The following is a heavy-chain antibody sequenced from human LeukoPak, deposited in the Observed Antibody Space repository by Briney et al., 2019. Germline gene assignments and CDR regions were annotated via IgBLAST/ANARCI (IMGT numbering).Heavy chain of an antibody. Sequence: GASVKVSCKASGGTFSSYAISWVRQAPGQGLEWMGGIMPIFGTANYAQKFQGRVTITADESTSTAYMELSGLRSEDTAVYYCARDFGDYNPPYYYYYGMDVWGQGTTVTVSS. J-gene: IGHJ6*02. CDR3: ARDFGDYNPPYYYYYGMDV. CDR1: GGTFSSYA. V-gene: IGHV1-69*13. CDR2: IMPIFGTA. D-gene: IGHD4-17*01.